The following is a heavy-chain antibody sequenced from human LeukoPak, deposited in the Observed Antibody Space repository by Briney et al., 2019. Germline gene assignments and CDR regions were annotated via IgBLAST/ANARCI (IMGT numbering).Heavy chain of an antibody. J-gene: IGHJ1*01. CDR1: GGSISSYY. Sequence: SETLSLTCTVSGGSISSYYWSWIRQPPGKGLEWIGYIYYSGSTNYNPSLKSRVTISVDTSKNQFSLKLSSVTAADTAVYYCARHTAVVPEYFQHRGQGTLVTVSS. D-gene: IGHD6-19*01. V-gene: IGHV4-59*08. CDR2: IYYSGST. CDR3: ARHTAVVPEYFQH.